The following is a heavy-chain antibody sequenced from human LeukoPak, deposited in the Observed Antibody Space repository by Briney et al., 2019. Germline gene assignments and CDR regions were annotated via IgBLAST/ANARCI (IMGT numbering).Heavy chain of an antibody. CDR2: ISGSGNTI. CDR1: EFTFSSYE. Sequence: GRSLTLSCAASEFTFSSYEMNWVRQAPGKGLEWVSYISGSGNTIYYADSVKGRFTISRDNAKNSLYLQMNSLRAEDTAVYYCARIPDYYYDSSGYVAWGQGTLVTVSS. CDR3: ARIPDYYYDSSGYVA. J-gene: IGHJ5*02. D-gene: IGHD3-22*01. V-gene: IGHV3-48*03.